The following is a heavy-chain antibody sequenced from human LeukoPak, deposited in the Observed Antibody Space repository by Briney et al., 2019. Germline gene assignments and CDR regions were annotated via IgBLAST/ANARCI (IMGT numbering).Heavy chain of an antibody. J-gene: IGHJ5*02. D-gene: IGHD3-10*01. CDR1: GGSFSGYY. Sequence: SETLSLTCAVYGGSFSGYYWSWIRQSPGKGLEWIGEINHSGNTNYNPSLKSRVTMSVDTSNNQFSLKLSSVTAADTAVYYCASDRARGSGRNWYDPWGQGTLVTVSS. CDR2: INHSGNT. CDR3: ASDRARGSGRNWYDP. V-gene: IGHV4-34*01.